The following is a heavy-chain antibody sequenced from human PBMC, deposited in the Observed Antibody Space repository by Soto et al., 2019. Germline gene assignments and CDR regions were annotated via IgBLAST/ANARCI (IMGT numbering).Heavy chain of an antibody. V-gene: IGHV3-7*01. CDR1: GFTFSDYA. J-gene: IGHJ4*02. D-gene: IGHD2-2*03. CDR2: IKQDGSVK. Sequence: GGSLRLSCAASGFTFSDYAMHWVRQAPGKGLEWVANIKQDGSVKYYVDSVKGRFTISRDNAKNSVYLQMNSLRVEDTAVYYCARIGYSSSSNDYWGQGTLVTVSS. CDR3: ARIGYSSSSNDY.